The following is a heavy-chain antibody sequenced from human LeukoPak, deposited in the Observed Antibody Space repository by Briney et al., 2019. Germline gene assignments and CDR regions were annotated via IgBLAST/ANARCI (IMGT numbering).Heavy chain of an antibody. CDR1: GFTFSSYE. Sequence: GGSLRLSCAASGFTFSSYEMNWVRQAPGKGLEWVSYISSSGSTIYYADSVKGRFTISRDNSKNTLYLQMNSLRAEDTALYYCARHRTASDYWGQGTLVTVSS. CDR2: ISSSGSTI. CDR3: ARHRTASDY. D-gene: IGHD3-16*02. J-gene: IGHJ4*02. V-gene: IGHV3-48*03.